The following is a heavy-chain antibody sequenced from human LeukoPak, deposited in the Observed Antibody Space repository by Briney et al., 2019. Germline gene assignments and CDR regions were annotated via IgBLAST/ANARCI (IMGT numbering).Heavy chain of an antibody. J-gene: IGHJ5*02. D-gene: IGHD3-10*01. CDR2: INHSGST. CDR3: AGGRVYYYGSGQIQGNKLFDP. V-gene: IGHV4-34*01. CDR1: GGSFSGYY. Sequence: SETLSLTCAVYGGSFSGYYWSWIRQPPGKGLEWIGEINHSGSTNYNPSLKSRVTISVDTSKNQFSLKLSSVTAADTALYYCAGGRVYYYGSGQIQGNKLFDPWGQGTLVTVSS.